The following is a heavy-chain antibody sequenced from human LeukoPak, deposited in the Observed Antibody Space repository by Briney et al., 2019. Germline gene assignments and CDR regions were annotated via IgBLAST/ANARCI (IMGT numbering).Heavy chain of an antibody. J-gene: IGHJ4*02. D-gene: IGHD2-15*01. Sequence: TNWGDDKFYSTSLRTRLTISKDTSKNQVVLTMTNMDPVDTATYYCARTYCSAGSCYFLFDYWGQGTLVTVSS. CDR3: ARTYCSAGSCYFLFDY. V-gene: IGHV2-70*04. CDR2: TNWGDDK.